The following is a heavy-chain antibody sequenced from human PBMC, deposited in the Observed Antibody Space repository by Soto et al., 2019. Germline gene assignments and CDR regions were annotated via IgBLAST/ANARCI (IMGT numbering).Heavy chain of an antibody. CDR1: GGSISSYY. Sequence: SETLSLTCTVSGGSISSYYWSWIRQPPGKGLEWVGYIYYSGSTTYNPSLKSRVNISVDTAQNQFSLNLSSVTAADTAVYCCARLGGYYQAFDSWGQGTQVTVSS. D-gene: IGHD3-22*01. V-gene: IGHV4-59*08. CDR2: IYYSGST. J-gene: IGHJ4*02. CDR3: ARLGGYYQAFDS.